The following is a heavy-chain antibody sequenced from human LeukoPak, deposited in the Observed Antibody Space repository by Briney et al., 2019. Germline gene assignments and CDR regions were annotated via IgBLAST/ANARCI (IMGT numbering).Heavy chain of an antibody. CDR1: GYTFTSYD. CDR3: ARGYSYDYYYYGMDV. CDR2: MNPNSGNT. Sequence: GASVKVSCKASGYTFTSYDINWVRQATGQGLEWMGWMNPNSGNTGYAQKFQGRVTMTRNTSISTAYMELSSLRSEDTAVYYCARGYSYDYYYYGMDVWGQGTTATVSS. D-gene: IGHD5-18*01. J-gene: IGHJ6*02. V-gene: IGHV1-8*01.